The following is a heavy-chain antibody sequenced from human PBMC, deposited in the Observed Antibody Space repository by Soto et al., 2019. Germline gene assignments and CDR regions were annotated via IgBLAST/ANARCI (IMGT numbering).Heavy chain of an antibody. V-gene: IGHV1-2*04. D-gene: IGHD2-8*01. CDR2: INPKSGGT. J-gene: IGHJ6*02. CDR3: ARGDSTDCSNGVCSFFYNHDMDV. Sequence: ASLKVSCKASGYSFTDYHIHWVRQAPRQGLEWLGRINPKSGGTSTAQKFQGWVTMTTDTSISTASMELTRLTSDDTAIYYCARGDSTDCSNGVCSFFYNHDMDVWG. CDR1: GYSFTDYH.